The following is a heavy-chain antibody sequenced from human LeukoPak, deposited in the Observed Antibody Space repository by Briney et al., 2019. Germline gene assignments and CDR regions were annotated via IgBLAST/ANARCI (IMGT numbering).Heavy chain of an antibody. J-gene: IGHJ6*03. CDR2: IHYSGST. D-gene: IGHD3-10*01. CDR3: ARVRFDLSYYYYMDV. V-gene: IGHV4-59*01. CDR1: GGSISSYY. Sequence: SETLSLTCTVSGGSISSYYWSWIRQPPGKGLEWIGYIHYSGSTNYNPSLKSRVTISRDTSMNHFSLRLSSVTAADTAVYYCARVRFDLSYYYYMDVWGKGTAVTISS.